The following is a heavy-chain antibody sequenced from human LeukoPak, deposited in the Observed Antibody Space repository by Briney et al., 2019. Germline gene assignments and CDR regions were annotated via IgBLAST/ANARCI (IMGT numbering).Heavy chain of an antibody. CDR1: GFTFNSYW. Sequence: GGSLRLSCAASGFTFNSYWMSWVRQAPGKGLEWVSYISSSGSTIYFADSVKGRFTISRDNAKNSLYLQMNSLRAEDTAVYYCAELGITMIGGVWGKGTTVTISS. D-gene: IGHD3-10*02. J-gene: IGHJ6*04. V-gene: IGHV3-48*03. CDR2: ISSSGSTI. CDR3: AELGITMIGGV.